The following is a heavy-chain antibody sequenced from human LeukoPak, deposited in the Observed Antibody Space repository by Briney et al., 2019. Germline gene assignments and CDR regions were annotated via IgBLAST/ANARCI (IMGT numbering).Heavy chain of an antibody. CDR1: GFTFSSYA. CDR3: ARAAPRRIAKGAFDI. CDR2: ISYDGSNK. D-gene: IGHD6-13*01. V-gene: IGHV3-30*14. Sequence: QPGGSLRLSCAASGFTFSSYAMHWVRQAPGKGLEWVAVISYDGSNKYYADSVKGRFTISRDNSKNTLYLQMNSLRAEDTAVYYCARAAPRRIAKGAFDIWGQGTMVTVSS. J-gene: IGHJ3*02.